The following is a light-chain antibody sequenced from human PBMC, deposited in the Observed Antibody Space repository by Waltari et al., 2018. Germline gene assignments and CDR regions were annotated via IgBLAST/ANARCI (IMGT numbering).Light chain of an antibody. Sequence: NFILTQTHSVSESPGKTVTISCTRSSGSIGSSYVQWYQQRPGSTPTTVSYADYQRPSGVPERFSASIDSSSNSAYVTISGLKPEDEADYYCQSYDNDNVVFGGGTRLTVL. V-gene: IGLV6-57*01. CDR3: QSYDNDNVV. CDR1: SGSIGSSY. CDR2: ADY. J-gene: IGLJ3*02.